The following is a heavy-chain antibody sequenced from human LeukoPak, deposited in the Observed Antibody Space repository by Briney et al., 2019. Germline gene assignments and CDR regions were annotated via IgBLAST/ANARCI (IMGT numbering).Heavy chain of an antibody. CDR2: IKQGGSEK. J-gene: IGHJ4*02. CDR1: GFTFSNYW. CDR3: ASDRDYYDSSGYLFDY. Sequence: GGSLRLSCAASGFTFSNYWMSWVRQAPGRGLEWVANIKQGGSEKYYVDSVKGRFTISRDNAKNSLYLQMNSLRAEDTAVYYCASDRDYYDSSGYLFDYWGQGTLVTVSS. V-gene: IGHV3-7*01. D-gene: IGHD3-22*01.